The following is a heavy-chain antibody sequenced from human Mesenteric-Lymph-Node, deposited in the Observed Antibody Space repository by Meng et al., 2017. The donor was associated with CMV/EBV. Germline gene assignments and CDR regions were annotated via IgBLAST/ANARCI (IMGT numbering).Heavy chain of an antibody. CDR3: ARDFVGDYYGSGTYYNPYYFDC. CDR1: GFTFNSYN. Sequence: GESLKISCVGSGFTFNSYNMNWVRQAPEKGLEWVSSISSSNNYIYYADSVKGRFTISRDNAKNSLYLQMNSLRAEDTAVYYCARDFVGDYYGSGTYYNPYYFDCWGQGTLVTVSS. V-gene: IGHV3-21*01. CDR2: ISSSNNYI. D-gene: IGHD3-10*01. J-gene: IGHJ4*02.